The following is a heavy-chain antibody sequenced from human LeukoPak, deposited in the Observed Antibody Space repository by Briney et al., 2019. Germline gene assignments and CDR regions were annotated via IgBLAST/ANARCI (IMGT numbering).Heavy chain of an antibody. CDR2: INSDGSST. CDR3: ARDDAGYSYDPGGWFDP. D-gene: IGHD5-18*01. V-gene: IGHV3-74*01. CDR1: GFTFSSYW. J-gene: IGHJ5*02. Sequence: PGGSLRLSCAASGFTFSSYWMHWVRQAPGKGLVWVSRINSDGSSTSYADSVKGRFTISRDNAKNTLYLQMNSLRAEDTAVYYCARDDAGYSYDPGGWFDPWGQGTLVTVSS.